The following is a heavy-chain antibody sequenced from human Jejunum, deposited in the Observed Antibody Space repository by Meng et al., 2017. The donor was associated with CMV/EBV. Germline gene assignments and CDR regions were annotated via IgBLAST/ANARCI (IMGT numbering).Heavy chain of an antibody. J-gene: IGHJ4*02. V-gene: IGHV3-74*01. CDR3: ARGGVTGGSDY. D-gene: IGHD2-21*02. CDR1: EFTFSRYW. Sequence: LSCAASEFTFSRYWMHGVRQAPGKGLVWVSRIDGDGSATGYADSVKGRFTISRDNGKNTLYLQMNSLRVEDTAVYYCARGGVTGGSDYWGQGTLVTVSS. CDR2: IDGDGSAT.